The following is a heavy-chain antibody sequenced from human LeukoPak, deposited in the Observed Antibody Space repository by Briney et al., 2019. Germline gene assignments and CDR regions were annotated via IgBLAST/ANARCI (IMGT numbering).Heavy chain of an antibody. CDR1: GGSISSGGYY. V-gene: IGHV4-31*03. Sequence: KPSQTLSLTCTVSGGSISSGGYYWSWIRQHPGKGLEWIGYIYYSGSTYYNPSLKSRVTMSVDTSKNQFSLKLSSVTAADTAVYYCARGKRSGYYFDYWGQGTLVTVSS. CDR3: ARGKRSGYYFDY. CDR2: IYYSGST. D-gene: IGHD3-22*01. J-gene: IGHJ4*02.